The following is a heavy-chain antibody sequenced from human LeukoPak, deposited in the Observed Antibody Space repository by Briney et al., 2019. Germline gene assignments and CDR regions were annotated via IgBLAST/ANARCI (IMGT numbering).Heavy chain of an antibody. D-gene: IGHD3-10*01. CDR3: ASELSRGDEGFDY. V-gene: IGHV1-46*01. Sequence: ASVKVSCKASGYTFTSYYMHWVRQAPGQGLEWMGIINPSGGSTSYAQKFQGRVIMTGDTSTSTVYMELSSLRSEDTAVYYCASELSRGDEGFDYWGRGTLVTVSS. CDR1: GYTFTSYY. J-gene: IGHJ4*02. CDR2: INPSGGST.